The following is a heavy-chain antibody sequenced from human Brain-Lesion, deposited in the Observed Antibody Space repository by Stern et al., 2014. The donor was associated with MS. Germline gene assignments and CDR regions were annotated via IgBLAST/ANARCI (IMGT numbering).Heavy chain of an antibody. Sequence: VPLVESGAEVKKPGASVKVSCTTSGYIFTGYYIHWVRQAPGQRLEWMSWIKPNTGGTKYAQKFQGRVTMSRDTSISTAYVELSSLTSDDTAVYYCARDQRGITIFGVVTDYYYLGMDVWGQGTTVTVSS. CDR1: GYIFTGYY. J-gene: IGHJ6*02. D-gene: IGHD3-3*01. V-gene: IGHV1-2*02. CDR3: ARDQRGITIFGVVTDYYYLGMDV. CDR2: IKPNTGGT.